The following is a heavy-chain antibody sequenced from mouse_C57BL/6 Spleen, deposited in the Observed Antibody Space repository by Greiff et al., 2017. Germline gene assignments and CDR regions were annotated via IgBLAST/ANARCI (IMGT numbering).Heavy chain of an antibody. CDR1: GYSFTGYY. J-gene: IGHJ3*01. CDR3: APYDYDSSYGFAY. Sequence: EVQLQQSGPELVKPGASVKISCKASGYSFTGYYMNWVKQSTEKSLEWIGGINPSTGGTTYNQKFKDKATLTVDKSSSTAYMQLKSLTSEDSAVYYCAPYDYDSSYGFAYWGQGTLVTVSA. D-gene: IGHD1-1*01. V-gene: IGHV1-42*01. CDR2: INPSTGGT.